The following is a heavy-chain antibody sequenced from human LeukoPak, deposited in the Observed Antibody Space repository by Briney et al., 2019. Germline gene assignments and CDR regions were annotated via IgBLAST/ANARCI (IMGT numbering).Heavy chain of an antibody. CDR2: ISRDGTDK. CDR3: ARAIRAPGTPENAFDI. D-gene: IGHD6-13*01. CDR1: GFTFSSYT. V-gene: IGHV3-30*04. Sequence: PGGSLRLSCAASGFTFSSYTMNWVRQAPGEGLEWVAVISRDGTDKYYSDSVKGRLTISRDNSQSTLYLHMNSLNTEDTALYYCARAIRAPGTPENAFDIWGQGTMVTVSS. J-gene: IGHJ3*02.